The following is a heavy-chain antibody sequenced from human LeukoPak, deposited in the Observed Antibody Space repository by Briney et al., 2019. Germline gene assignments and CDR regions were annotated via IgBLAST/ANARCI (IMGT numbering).Heavy chain of an antibody. Sequence: ASETLSLTCTVSGGSVSSTEFYWGWIRQPPGKGLQWIGNIYYTGSTYYNPSLNSRVPMSVDTSQNQFSLKMTSGTAADTAVYYCARLSKGRYFDSIFDYWGQGTLVTVSS. D-gene: IGHD3-9*01. CDR1: GGSVSSTEFY. V-gene: IGHV4-39*01. CDR3: ARLSKGRYFDSIFDY. CDR2: IYYTGST. J-gene: IGHJ4*02.